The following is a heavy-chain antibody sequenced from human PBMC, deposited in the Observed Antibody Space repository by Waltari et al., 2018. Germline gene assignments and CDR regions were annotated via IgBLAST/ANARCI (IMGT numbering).Heavy chain of an antibody. CDR2: MNPNSGNT. V-gene: IGHV1-8*01. Sequence: QVQLVQSGAEVKKPGASVKVSCRASGYTFPRYDSNWVRPATGQGLEWMGWMNPNSGNTDYAKKFQGRVTMTRNTSISTAYMELSSLRSEDTAVYYCARGYPFSFYGSGTYYNVYDYWGQGTLVTVSS. CDR1: GYTFPRYD. D-gene: IGHD3-10*01. CDR3: ARGYPFSFYGSGTYYNVYDY. J-gene: IGHJ4*02.